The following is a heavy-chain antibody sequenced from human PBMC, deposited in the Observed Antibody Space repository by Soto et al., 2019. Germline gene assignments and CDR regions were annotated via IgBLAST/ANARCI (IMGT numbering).Heavy chain of an antibody. D-gene: IGHD6-19*01. CDR3: ARDCGCFRGHDAFDI. J-gene: IGHJ3*02. CDR2: INPSGGST. Sequence: GASVKVSCKASGYTFTSYAMHWVRQAPGQGLEWMGIINPSGGSTSYAQKFQGRVTMTRDTSTSTVYMELSSLRSEDTAVYYCARDCGCFRGHDAFDIWGQGTMVTVSS. V-gene: IGHV1-46*03. CDR1: GYTFTSYA.